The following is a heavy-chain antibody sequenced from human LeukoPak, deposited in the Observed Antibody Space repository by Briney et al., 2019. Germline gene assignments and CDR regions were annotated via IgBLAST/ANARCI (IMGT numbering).Heavy chain of an antibody. CDR2: ILHDGSKT. V-gene: IGHV3-30*18. J-gene: IGHJ5*02. CDR3: AKDRYGSGNNWLDP. CDR1: GFSFKSYA. D-gene: IGHD3-10*01. Sequence: PGGSLRLSCRASGFSFKSYAMHWVRQAPGKGLEWLAFILHDGSKTYHADSINGRFTISRDNSNNTLFLQMSSLTTEDTGVYYCAKDRYGSGNNWLDPWGQGTLVTVSS.